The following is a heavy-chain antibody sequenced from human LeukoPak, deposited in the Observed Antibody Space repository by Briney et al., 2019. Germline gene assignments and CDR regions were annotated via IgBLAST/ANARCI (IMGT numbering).Heavy chain of an antibody. CDR2: IYSGGST. Sequence: GGSLRLSCAASGFTVSSNYMSWVRQAPGKGLEWVSVIYSGGSTYYADSVKGRFSISRDNSKNTLYLQMNSLRAEDTAVYYCARGRGYYDSSGYYGPFDYWGQGTLVTVSS. J-gene: IGHJ4*02. CDR1: GFTVSSNY. V-gene: IGHV3-53*01. CDR3: ARGRGYYDSSGYYGPFDY. D-gene: IGHD3-22*01.